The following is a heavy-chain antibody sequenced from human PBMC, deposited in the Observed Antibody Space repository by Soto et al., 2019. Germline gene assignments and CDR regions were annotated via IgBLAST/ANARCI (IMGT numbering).Heavy chain of an antibody. CDR3: ARPHNMYSRQELGFLGRYYYYYTDV. Sequence: PSETLSLTCTVSGGSISSSSYYWGWIRQPPGKGLEWIGSIYYSGSTYYNPSLKSRVTISVDTSKNQFSLKLSSVTAADTAVYYCARPHNMYSRQELGFLGRYYYYYTDVWGKGTTVTVSS. J-gene: IGHJ6*03. D-gene: IGHD6-13*01. CDR1: GGSISSSSYY. V-gene: IGHV4-39*01. CDR2: IYYSGST.